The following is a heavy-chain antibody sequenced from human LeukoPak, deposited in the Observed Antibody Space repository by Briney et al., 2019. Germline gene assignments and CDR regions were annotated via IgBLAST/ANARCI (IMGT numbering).Heavy chain of an antibody. CDR2: ISSSGNTI. CDR1: GCTFSDYY. CDR3: ARVRGKVDP. J-gene: IGHJ5*02. V-gene: IGHV3-11*01. Sequence: GGSLRLSCAASGCTFSDYYMTWIRQAPGKGLEWISYISSSGNTISYADSVKGRFTISRDNAKSSLSLQMNSLRVEDTAVYYCARVRGKVDPWGQGTLVTVSS.